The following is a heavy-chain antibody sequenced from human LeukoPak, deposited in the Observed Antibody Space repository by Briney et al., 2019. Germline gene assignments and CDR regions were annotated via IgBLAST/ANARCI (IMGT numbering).Heavy chain of an antibody. CDR3: ARVRRQLWSQHQFDY. V-gene: IGHV1-18*01. D-gene: IGHD5-18*01. CDR1: GYTFTSYG. CDR2: ISAYNGNT. J-gene: IGHJ4*02. Sequence: ASVKVSCKASGYTFTSYGISWVRQAPGQGLEWMGWISAYNGNTNYAQKLQGRVTMTTDTSTSTAYMELRSLRSDDTAVYYCARVRRQLWSQHQFDYWGQGTLVTVSS.